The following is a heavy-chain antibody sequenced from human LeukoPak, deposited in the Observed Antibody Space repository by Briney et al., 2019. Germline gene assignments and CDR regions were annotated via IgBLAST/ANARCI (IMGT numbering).Heavy chain of an antibody. CDR1: GFTFSSYA. CDR2: ISGSGGST. CDR3: ARRIAAAANHYYYYMDV. D-gene: IGHD6-13*01. Sequence: GGSLRLSCAASGFTFSSYAMSWVRQAPGKGLEWVSAISGSGGSTYYADSVKGRFTISRDNSKNTLYLQMNSLRAEDTAVYYCARRIAAAANHYYYYMDVWGKGTTVTVSS. V-gene: IGHV3-23*01. J-gene: IGHJ6*03.